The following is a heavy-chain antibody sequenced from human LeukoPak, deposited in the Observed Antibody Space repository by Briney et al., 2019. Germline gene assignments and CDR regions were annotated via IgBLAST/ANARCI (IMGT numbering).Heavy chain of an antibody. CDR2: ISSSSSTI. V-gene: IGHV3-48*01. J-gene: IGHJ4*02. Sequence: GGSLRLSCAASGFTFSSYSMNWVRQAPGKGLEWVSYISSSSSTIYYADSVKGRFTISRDNAKNSLYLQMNSLRAEDTAVYYCARSNVDTAMVFEYWGQGTPVTVSS. CDR3: ARSNVDTAMVFEY. D-gene: IGHD5-18*01. CDR1: GFTFSSYS.